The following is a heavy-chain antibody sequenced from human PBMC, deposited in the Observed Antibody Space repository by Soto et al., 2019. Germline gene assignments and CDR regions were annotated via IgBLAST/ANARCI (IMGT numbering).Heavy chain of an antibody. CDR2: IYYSGST. CDR3: ARSVFQ. CDR1: GGSISSGGYY. V-gene: IGHV4-31*03. J-gene: IGHJ2*01. D-gene: IGHD3-10*02. Sequence: QVQLQESGPGLVKPSQTLSPTCTVSGGSISSGGYYWNWIRQHPGKGLEWIGYIYYSGSTYSKPSLKSRVTLTVDSSKNQFALKLSSVTAADTAVYYCARSVFQWGHGPVVTVSS.